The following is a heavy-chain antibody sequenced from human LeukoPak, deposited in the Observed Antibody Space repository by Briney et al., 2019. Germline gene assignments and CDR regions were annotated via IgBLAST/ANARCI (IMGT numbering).Heavy chain of an antibody. J-gene: IGHJ1*01. V-gene: IGHV3-74*01. Sequence: GGSLRLSCAASGYTFSSFWIHWVRQAPGKGLEWVARIDSDGSGTRYADSVKGRFTISRDDAKNTLYLQMNSLRAEDTAVYYCARVLSADSPGFQHWGQGTLVTVSS. D-gene: IGHD3-22*01. CDR1: GYTFSSFW. CDR2: IDSDGSGT. CDR3: ARVLSADSPGFQH.